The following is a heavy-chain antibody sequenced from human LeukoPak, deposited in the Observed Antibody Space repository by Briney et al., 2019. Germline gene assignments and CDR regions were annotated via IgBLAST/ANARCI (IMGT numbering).Heavy chain of an antibody. CDR1: GFTFTRYS. CDR3: ASRVITSFDY. D-gene: IGHD3-16*01. CDR2: IRNDGSNK. Sequence: GGSLRLSCAASGFTFTRYSMTWVRQAPGKGLEWVAFIRNDGSNKNYAESVKGRFTISRDISKNTLYLQMNSLRGEDTAVYYCASRVITSFDYWGQGTLVTVSS. J-gene: IGHJ4*02. V-gene: IGHV3-30*02.